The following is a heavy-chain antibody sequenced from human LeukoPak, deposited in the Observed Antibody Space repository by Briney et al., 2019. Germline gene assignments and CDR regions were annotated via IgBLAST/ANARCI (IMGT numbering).Heavy chain of an antibody. CDR3: ARASYYYGSGVWDYYYYYGMDV. V-gene: IGHV4-59*01. CDR2: IYYSGST. Sequence: SETLSLTCTVSGGSISSYYWSWIRQPPGKGLEWIGYIYYSGSTNYNPSLKSRVTIPVDTSKNQFSLKLSSVTAADTAVYYCARASYYYGSGVWDYYYYYGMDVWGKGTTVTVSS. J-gene: IGHJ6*04. D-gene: IGHD3-10*01. CDR1: GGSISSYY.